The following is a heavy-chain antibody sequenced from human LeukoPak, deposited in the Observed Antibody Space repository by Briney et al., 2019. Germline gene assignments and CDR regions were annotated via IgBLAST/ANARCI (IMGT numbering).Heavy chain of an antibody. D-gene: IGHD2-2*03. CDR1: EITFSDYA. V-gene: IGHV3-23*01. CDR3: AKDSHWILFDD. CDR2: INNTGGRT. J-gene: IGHJ4*02. Sequence: GGSLRLSCTASEITFSDYAMTWVRQAPGKGLEWVSSINNTGGRTYYADSVKGRFTISRDNSKNTLYLQMNSLRDEDTAVYYCAKDSHWILFDDWGQGTLVAVSS.